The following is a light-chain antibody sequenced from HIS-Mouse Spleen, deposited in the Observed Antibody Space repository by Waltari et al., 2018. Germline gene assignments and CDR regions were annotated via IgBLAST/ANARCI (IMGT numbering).Light chain of an antibody. V-gene: IGLV3-25*03. CDR1: VLQKQD. J-gene: IGLJ2*01. CDR2: KDS. Sequence: SYELTQPPPASVSPGQTAWDSCCGEVLQKQDACGYQQKPGQAPGLVIYKDSERPSGIPERFSGSSSGTTVTLTISGVQAEDEADYYCQSADSSGTYVVFGGGTKLTVL. CDR3: QSADSSGTYVV.